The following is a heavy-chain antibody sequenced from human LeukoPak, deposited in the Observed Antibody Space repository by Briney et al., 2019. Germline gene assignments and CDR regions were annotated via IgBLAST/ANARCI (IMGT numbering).Heavy chain of an antibody. CDR3: ARGQPPYSDGSAYYAGGFYYFDR. V-gene: IGHV4-34*01. CDR1: SGSLSGHY. Sequence: SETLSLTCGVYSGSLSGHYWTWIRQTAGKGLEWIGEINHSGSAKYNPSLKSRVSISVTLPKNQFSLDLTSVTAADTAVYYCARGQPPYSDGSAYYAGGFYYFDRWGQGTLVTVSS. CDR2: INHSGSA. D-gene: IGHD3-22*01. J-gene: IGHJ4*02.